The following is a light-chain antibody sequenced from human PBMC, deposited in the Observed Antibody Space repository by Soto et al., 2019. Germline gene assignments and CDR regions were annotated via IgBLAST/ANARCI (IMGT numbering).Light chain of an antibody. V-gene: IGLV2-14*01. Sequence: QSALTQPASVSGSPGQSTTISCTGTSSDIGGYNYVSWYQQLPGEAPKLIIYDVRDRPSGVSSRFSGSKSGNTASLTISGLQAEDEGDYYSSSFTSRHTEVFGTGTKLTVL. CDR2: DVR. CDR3: SSFTSRHTEV. CDR1: SSDIGGYNY. J-gene: IGLJ1*01.